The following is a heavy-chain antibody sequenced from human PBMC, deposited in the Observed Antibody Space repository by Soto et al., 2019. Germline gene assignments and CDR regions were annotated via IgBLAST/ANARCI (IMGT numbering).Heavy chain of an antibody. V-gene: IGHV1-18*01. Sequence: QVQLVQSGAEVKKPGASMKVSCKASGFTITSYGISWVRKAPGQGLEWMGWVSAYNGNTHYAQKLQGRVTMTTDTSTTTAYMELRSLRSDDTAVYYCSRGGSSWQPHEDYWGQGTLVTVSS. CDR2: VSAYNGNT. CDR1: GFTITSYG. D-gene: IGHD6-13*01. CDR3: SRGGSSWQPHEDY. J-gene: IGHJ4*02.